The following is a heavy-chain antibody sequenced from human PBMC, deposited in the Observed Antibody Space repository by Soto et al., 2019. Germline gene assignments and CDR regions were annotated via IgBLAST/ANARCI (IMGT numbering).Heavy chain of an antibody. CDR1: GFTFSNAW. Sequence: GGSLRLSCAASGFTFSNAWMSWVRQAPGKGLEWVGRIKSKTDGGTTDYAAPVKGRFTISRDDSKNTLYLQMNSLKTEDTAVYYCTTAGPSYYDFWSGYYYFDYWGQGTLVTVSS. CDR3: TTAGPSYYDFWSGYYYFDY. D-gene: IGHD3-3*01. J-gene: IGHJ4*02. CDR2: IKSKTDGGTT. V-gene: IGHV3-15*01.